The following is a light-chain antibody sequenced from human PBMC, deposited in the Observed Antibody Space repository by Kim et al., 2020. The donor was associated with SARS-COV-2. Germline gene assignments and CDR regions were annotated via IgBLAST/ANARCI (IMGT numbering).Light chain of an antibody. CDR2: GKD. CDR3: KSRDSRGNVV. J-gene: IGLJ2*01. CDR1: SLRSYY. V-gene: IGLV3-19*01. Sequence: SSELTQGPAVSVALGQTVRITCQGDSLRSYYATWYQQKSGQAPVLVFYGKDKRPSGIPDRFSGSSSGSTASLTITGAQAADEADYYCKSRDSRGNVVFGGGTKVTVL.